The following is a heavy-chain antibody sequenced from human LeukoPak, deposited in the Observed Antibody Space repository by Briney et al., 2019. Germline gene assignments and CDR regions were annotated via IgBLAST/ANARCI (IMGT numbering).Heavy chain of an antibody. CDR3: AKDNLVYYYDSSGTYFDY. J-gene: IGHJ4*02. CDR1: GFTFSSYE. CDR2: ISSSGSTI. V-gene: IGHV3-48*03. Sequence: GGSLRLSCAASGFTFSSYEMNWVRQAPGKGLEWVSYISSSGSTIYYADSVKGRFTVSRDNAKNTLYLQMNSLRAEDTAVYYCAKDNLVYYYDSSGTYFDYWGQGTLVIVSS. D-gene: IGHD3-22*01.